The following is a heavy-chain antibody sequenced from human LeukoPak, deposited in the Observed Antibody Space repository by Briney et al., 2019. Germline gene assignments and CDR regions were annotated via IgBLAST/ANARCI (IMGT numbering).Heavy chain of an antibody. CDR1: GYTFTSYD. CDR2: INPNSGGT. Sequence: ASVKVSCKASGYTFTSYDINWVRQAPGQGLEWMGWINPNSGGTNYAQKFQGRVTMTRDTSISTAYMELSRLRSDDTAVYYCATLGYSGYDFIGSWGQGTLVTVSS. V-gene: IGHV1-2*02. D-gene: IGHD5-12*01. J-gene: IGHJ5*02. CDR3: ATLGYSGYDFIGS.